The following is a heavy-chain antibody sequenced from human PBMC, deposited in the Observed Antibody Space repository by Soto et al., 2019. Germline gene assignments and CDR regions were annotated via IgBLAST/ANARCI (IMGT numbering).Heavy chain of an antibody. V-gene: IGHV3-11*01. Sequence: GGSLRLSCAASGFTFSDYYMSWIRQAPGKGLEWVSYISSSGSTIYYADSVKGRFTISRDNAKNSLYLQMNSLRAEDTAVYYCASPYDYGDYVLAFDIWGQGKMVTVS. CDR2: ISSSGSTI. CDR1: GFTFSDYY. CDR3: ASPYDYGDYVLAFDI. D-gene: IGHD4-17*01. J-gene: IGHJ3*02.